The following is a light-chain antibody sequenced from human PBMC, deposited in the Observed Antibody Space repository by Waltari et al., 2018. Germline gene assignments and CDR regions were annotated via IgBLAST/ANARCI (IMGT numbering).Light chain of an antibody. CDR1: QSVSSN. J-gene: IGKJ2*01. CDR2: DAS. V-gene: IGKV3-11*01. Sequence: DIVLTQSPATLSLSPGERATLSCRARQSVSSNLAWYQQKPGQAPRLLIYDASNRATGIPARFSGSGSGTDFTLTINSLEPEDFAVYYCQQRANWPPYTFGQGTKLDIK. CDR3: QQRANWPPYT.